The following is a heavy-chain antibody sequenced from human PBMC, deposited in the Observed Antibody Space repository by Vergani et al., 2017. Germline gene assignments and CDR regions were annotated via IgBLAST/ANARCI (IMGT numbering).Heavy chain of an antibody. CDR3: ARLAGVVAGAWFDP. CDR1: GGSFSGYY. CDR2: INHSGST. Sequence: QVQLQQWGAGLLKPSETLSLTCAVYGGSFSGYYWSWIRQPPGKGLEWIGEINHSGSTNYNPSLKSRVTISVDTSKNQFSLKLSSVTAADTAVYYCARLAGVVAGAWFDPWGQGTLVTVSS. J-gene: IGHJ5*02. D-gene: IGHD6-19*01. V-gene: IGHV4-34*01.